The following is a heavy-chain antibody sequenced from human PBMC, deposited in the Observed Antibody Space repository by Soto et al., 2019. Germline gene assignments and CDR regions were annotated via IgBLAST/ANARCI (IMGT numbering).Heavy chain of an antibody. CDR3: ARPGTGYGDYVNWFDP. CDR2: IYSRGST. V-gene: IGHV4-39*01. CDR1: GGSITSRRYY. J-gene: IGHJ5*02. Sequence: PSETLSLTCTVSGGSITSRRYYWTWIRQHPGKGREWIGCIYSRGSTYYSPSLKSRVTISVDTSNNQFSLKLSSVTAADTAVYYCARPGTGYGDYVNWFDPWGQGTLVTVSS. D-gene: IGHD4-17*01.